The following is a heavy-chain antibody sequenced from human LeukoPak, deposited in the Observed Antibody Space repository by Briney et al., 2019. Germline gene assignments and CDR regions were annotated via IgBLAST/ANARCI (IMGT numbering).Heavy chain of an antibody. J-gene: IGHJ5*02. D-gene: IGHD3-22*01. V-gene: IGHV4-34*01. CDR2: INHSGST. CDR1: GGSFSGYY. Sequence: SETLSLTCAVYGGSFSGYYWSWIRQPPGKGLEWIGEINHSGSTYYNPSLKSRVTISIDTSKNQFSLKLSSVTAADTAVYYCARDRVEITMIMKGENWFDPWGQGTLVTVSS. CDR3: ARDRVEITMIMKGENWFDP.